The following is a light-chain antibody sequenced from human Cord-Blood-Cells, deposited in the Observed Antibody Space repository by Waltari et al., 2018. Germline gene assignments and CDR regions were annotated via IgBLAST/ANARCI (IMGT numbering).Light chain of an antibody. J-gene: IGKJ2*01. CDR1: QSVSSY. V-gene: IGKV3-11*01. Sequence: EIVLTQSPATLSLSPGDRANLSCRASQSVSSYLAWYQQKPGQAPRLLIYDASNRATGIPARFSGSGSGTDFTLTISSLEPEDFAVYYCQQRSNWPPYTFGQGTKLEIK. CDR2: DAS. CDR3: QQRSNWPPYT.